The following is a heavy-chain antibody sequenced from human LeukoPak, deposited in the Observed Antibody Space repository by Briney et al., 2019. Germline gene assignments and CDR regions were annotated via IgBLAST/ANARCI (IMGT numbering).Heavy chain of an antibody. D-gene: IGHD1-26*01. Sequence: PSETLSLTCSVSGGSISSTTYYWAWIRQPPGKGLEWIGTIYYSGSTYYNPSLKSRVTISVDTSKKHFSLKLRSVTAADTAVYYCARVKWELPRGPTWFDPWGQGTLVTVSS. CDR3: ARVKWELPRGPTWFDP. J-gene: IGHJ5*02. V-gene: IGHV4-39*07. CDR2: IYYSGST. CDR1: GGSISSTTYY.